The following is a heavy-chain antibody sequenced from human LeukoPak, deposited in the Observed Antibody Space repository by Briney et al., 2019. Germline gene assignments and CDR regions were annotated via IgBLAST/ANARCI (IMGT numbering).Heavy chain of an antibody. CDR2: IYYSGST. J-gene: IGHJ4*02. CDR1: GGTISSSSYY. D-gene: IGHD3-22*01. Sequence: SETLSLTCTVSGGTISSSSYYWGWIRQPPGKGLEWIGSIYYSGSTYYHPSLKSRVTISVDTSKNQFSLKLSSVTAADTAVYYCARTYYYDSSGYYPEEGGSYYFDYWGQGTLVTVSS. CDR3: ARTYYYDSSGYYPEEGGSYYFDY. V-gene: IGHV4-39*07.